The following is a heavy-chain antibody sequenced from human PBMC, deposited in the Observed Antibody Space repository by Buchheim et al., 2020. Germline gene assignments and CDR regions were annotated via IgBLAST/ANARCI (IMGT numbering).Heavy chain of an antibody. J-gene: IGHJ3*02. D-gene: IGHD2-15*01. Sequence: QVQLVESGGGVVQPGRSLRLSCAASGFTFSSYGMHWVRQAPGKGLEWVAVISYDGSNKYYADSVKGRFTISRDNSKNTLYLQMNSLRAEYTAVYYCAKERSVVIADAFDIWGQGT. CDR2: ISYDGSNK. CDR1: GFTFSSYG. V-gene: IGHV3-30*18. CDR3: AKERSVVIADAFDI.